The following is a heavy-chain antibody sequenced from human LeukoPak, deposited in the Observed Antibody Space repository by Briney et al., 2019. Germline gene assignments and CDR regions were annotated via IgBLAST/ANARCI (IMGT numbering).Heavy chain of an antibody. CDR2: IYYSGST. D-gene: IGHD2-8*02. Sequence: NTSETLSLTCTVSGGSISSYYWSWIRQPPGKGLEWIGYIYYSGSTNYNPSLKSRVTISVDTSKNQFSLKLTSVTAAGTAVYYCASDSGGRRDAFNIWGQGTMVTVSS. J-gene: IGHJ3*02. V-gene: IGHV4-59*01. CDR1: GGSISSYY. CDR3: ASDSGGRRDAFNI.